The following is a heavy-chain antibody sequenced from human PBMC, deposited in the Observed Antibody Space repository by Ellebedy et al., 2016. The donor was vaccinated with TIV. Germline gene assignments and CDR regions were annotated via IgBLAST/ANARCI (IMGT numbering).Heavy chain of an antibody. CDR1: GGTFSSYA. D-gene: IGHD5-12*01. J-gene: IGHJ6*02. CDR2: IIPIFGTA. V-gene: IGHV1-69*13. Sequence: ASVKVSXKASGGTFSSYAISWVRQAPGQELEWMGGIIPIFGTANYAQKFQGRVTITADESTSTAYMELSSLRSEDTAVYYCARGAAVATIRLYYYYGMDVWGQGTTVTVSS. CDR3: ARGAAVATIRLYYYYGMDV.